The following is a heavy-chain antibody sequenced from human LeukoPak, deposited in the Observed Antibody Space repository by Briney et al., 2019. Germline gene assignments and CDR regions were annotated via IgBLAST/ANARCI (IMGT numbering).Heavy chain of an antibody. CDR2: INSDGSST. D-gene: IGHD5-18*01. Sequence: PGGSLRLSCAASGFTFSSYWMHWVRQAPGKGLVWVSRINSDGSSTSYADSVKGRFTISRDDAKNTLYLGMNNLRAEDTAVYYCARGGRYSYDPVDYWGQGTLVTVSS. CDR1: GFTFSSYW. CDR3: ARGGRYSYDPVDY. J-gene: IGHJ4*02. V-gene: IGHV3-74*01.